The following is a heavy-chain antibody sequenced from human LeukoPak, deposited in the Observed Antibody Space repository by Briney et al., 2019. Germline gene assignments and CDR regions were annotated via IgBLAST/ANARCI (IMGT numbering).Heavy chain of an antibody. CDR1: GFTFSSYV. CDR3: AGSGYDYPGY. V-gene: IGHV3-30-3*01. D-gene: IGHD3-22*01. J-gene: IGHJ4*02. Sequence: PGGSLRLSCAASGFTFSSYVMSWVRQAPGKGLDWVAVISSDGSNKYYADSVKGRFTISRDNSKNTLFLQMNSLRADDTAVYYCAGSGYDYPGYWGQGTLVTVSS. CDR2: ISSDGSNK.